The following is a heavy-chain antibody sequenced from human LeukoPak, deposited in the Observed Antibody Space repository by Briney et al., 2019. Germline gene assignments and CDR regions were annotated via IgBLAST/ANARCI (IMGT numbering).Heavy chain of an antibody. Sequence: ASVKISCKASGGTFSSYAISWVRQAPGQGLEWMGGIIPIFGTANYAQKFQGRVTITADKSTSTAYMELSSLRSEDTAVYYCARVGSGYSYGYSDYWGQGTLVTVSS. CDR2: IIPIFGTA. J-gene: IGHJ4*02. CDR1: GGTFSSYA. D-gene: IGHD5-18*01. CDR3: ARVGSGYSYGYSDY. V-gene: IGHV1-69*06.